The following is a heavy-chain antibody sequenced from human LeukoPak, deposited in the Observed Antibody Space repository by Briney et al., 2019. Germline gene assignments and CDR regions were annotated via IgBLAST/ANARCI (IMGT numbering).Heavy chain of an antibody. CDR2: ISSSSSYI. D-gene: IGHD2-21*01. CDR1: GFTFSSYS. CDR3: AREVDCGGDCSDY. J-gene: IGHJ4*02. V-gene: IGHV3-21*01. Sequence: GGSLRLSCAASGFTFSSYSMNWVRQAPGKGLEWVSSISSSSSYIYYADSVKGRFTISRDNAKNSLYLQMNSLRAEDTAVYYCAREVDCGGDCSDYWGQGTLVTVSS.